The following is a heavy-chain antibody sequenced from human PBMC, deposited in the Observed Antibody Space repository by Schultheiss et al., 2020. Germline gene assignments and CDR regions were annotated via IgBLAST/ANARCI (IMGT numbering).Heavy chain of an antibody. Sequence: GGSLRLSCAASGFTFSSYAMSWVRQAPGKGLEWVSVIYSGGTTYYADSVKGRFTISRDNSKNTLYLQMNSLRAEDTAVYYCARASSQRGMDVWGQGTTVTVSS. J-gene: IGHJ6*02. CDR2: IYSGGTT. CDR3: ARASSQRGMDV. CDR1: GFTFSSYA. V-gene: IGHV3-23*01.